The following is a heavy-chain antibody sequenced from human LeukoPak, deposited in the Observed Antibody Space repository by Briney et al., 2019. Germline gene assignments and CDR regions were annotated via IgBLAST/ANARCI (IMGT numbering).Heavy chain of an antibody. CDR1: GFTFSSYS. Sequence: GGSLRLSCAASGFTFSSYSMNWVRQAPGKGLEWVSSTSSSSSYIYYADSVKGRFTISRDNAKNSLYLQMNSLRAEDTAVYYCARVFQYYGDYSSPHWGQGTLVTVSS. J-gene: IGHJ4*02. D-gene: IGHD4-17*01. V-gene: IGHV3-21*01. CDR3: ARVFQYYGDYSSPH. CDR2: TSSSSSYI.